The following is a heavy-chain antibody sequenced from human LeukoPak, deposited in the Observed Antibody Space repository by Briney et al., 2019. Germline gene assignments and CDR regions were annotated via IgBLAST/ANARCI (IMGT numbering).Heavy chain of an antibody. J-gene: IGHJ3*02. Sequence: SKTLSLTCAVYGGSFSGYYWSWIRQPPGKGLEWIGEINHSGSTNYNPSLKSRVTISVDTSKNQFSLKLSSVTAADTAVYYCAREGMVVVVPAAIPRAFDIWGQGTMVTVSS. D-gene: IGHD2-2*02. CDR3: AREGMVVVVPAAIPRAFDI. CDR1: GGSFSGYY. CDR2: INHSGST. V-gene: IGHV4-34*01.